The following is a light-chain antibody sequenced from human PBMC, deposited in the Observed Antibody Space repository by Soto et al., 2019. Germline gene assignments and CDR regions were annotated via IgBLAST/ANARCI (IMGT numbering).Light chain of an antibody. Sequence: QSVLTQPTSASGTPGQRVTISCSGSSSNIGSNTVNWYQHLPGTAPKLLIYSNSQRPSGVPDRISGSKSGTSASLAISGLQSEDEADYYCAAWDDSLNAEIFGGGTKLTVL. CDR3: AAWDDSLNAEI. CDR2: SNS. V-gene: IGLV1-44*01. CDR1: SSNIGSNT. J-gene: IGLJ2*01.